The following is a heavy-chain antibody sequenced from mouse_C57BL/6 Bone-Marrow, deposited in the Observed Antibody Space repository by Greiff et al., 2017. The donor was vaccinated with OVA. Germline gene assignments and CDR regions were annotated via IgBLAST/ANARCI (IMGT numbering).Heavy chain of an antibody. J-gene: IGHJ2*01. CDR3: AGGGAYGKGTCYFDY. CDR1: GYTFTSYW. CDR2: INPSNGGT. Sequence: QVQLKQPGTELVKPGASVKLSCKASGYTFTSYWMHWVKQRPGQGLEWIGNINPSNGGTNYNEKFKSKATLTVDKSSSTAYMQLSSLTSEDSAVYDCAGGGAYGKGTCYFDYWGQGTTLTVSS. V-gene: IGHV1-53*01. D-gene: IGHD1-1*01.